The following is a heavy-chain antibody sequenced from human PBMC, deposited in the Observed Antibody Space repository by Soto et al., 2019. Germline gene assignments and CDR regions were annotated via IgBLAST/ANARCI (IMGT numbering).Heavy chain of an antibody. Sequence: SETLSLTCTFTVDSISSRSYYCGWIRQPPGKGLEWIGSIYYSGSTYNNPSLRSRVSMSIDTSKDQFSLKLKSVTAADTALYFCARQWTSVVNQAYFEVWGPGSLVTVSS. V-gene: IGHV4-39*01. D-gene: IGHD2-21*01. CDR2: IYYSGST. CDR3: ARQWTSVVNQAYFEV. CDR1: VDSISSRSYY. J-gene: IGHJ3*01.